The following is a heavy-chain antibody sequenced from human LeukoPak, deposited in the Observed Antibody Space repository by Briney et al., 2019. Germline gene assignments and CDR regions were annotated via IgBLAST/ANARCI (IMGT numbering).Heavy chain of an antibody. CDR3: ARARGSYAFDI. CDR2: ISTSGTTL. J-gene: IGHJ3*02. Sequence: GGSLRLSCAASGFTFSDYYMGWIRQAPGKGLDWLSHISTSGTTLYSADSVRGRFTISRDNAKKSLFLQMNSLRAEDTAVYYCARARGSYAFDIWGQGTMVTVSS. CDR1: GFTFSDYY. V-gene: IGHV3-11*04. D-gene: IGHD2-15*01.